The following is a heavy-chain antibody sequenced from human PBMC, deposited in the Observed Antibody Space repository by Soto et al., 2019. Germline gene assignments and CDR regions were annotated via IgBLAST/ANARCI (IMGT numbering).Heavy chain of an antibody. J-gene: IGHJ6*02. V-gene: IGHV4-38-2*01. CDR2: ISHSGDT. CDR1: GYVITNGYH. CDR3: TRIYCTTTSCFINGMDV. Sequence: SETLSLTCAVSGYVITNGYHWGWIRQPPGKELEWTGTISHSGDTYYNPSLKSRVTISIDTAKNHLSLILSSVTAADTATYYCTRIYCTTTSCFINGMDVWGQGITVTVSS. D-gene: IGHD2-2*01.